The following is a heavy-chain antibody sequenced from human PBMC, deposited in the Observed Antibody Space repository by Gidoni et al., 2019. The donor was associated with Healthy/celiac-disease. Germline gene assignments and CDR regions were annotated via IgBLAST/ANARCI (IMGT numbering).Heavy chain of an antibody. Sequence: QVQLVESGGGVVQPGRSLRLSCAASGFPFISYGMHWVRQAPGKGLEWVAVISYDGSNKYYADSVKGRFTISRDNSKNTLYLQMNSLRAEDTAVYYCAKGDERRYSSGWYGFDYWGQGTLVTVSS. J-gene: IGHJ4*02. D-gene: IGHD6-19*01. CDR3: AKGDERRYSSGWYGFDY. V-gene: IGHV3-30*18. CDR2: ISYDGSNK. CDR1: GFPFISYG.